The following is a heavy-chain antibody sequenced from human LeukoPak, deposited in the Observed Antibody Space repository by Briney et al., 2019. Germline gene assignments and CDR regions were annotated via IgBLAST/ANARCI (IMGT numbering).Heavy chain of an antibody. CDR1: GGSISSYY. CDR2: IYYSGST. D-gene: IGHD2-2*01. Sequence: SETLSLTCTVSGGSISSYYWSWIRQPPGKGLEWIGYIYYSGSTNYNPSLKSRVTISVDTSKNQFSLKLSSVTAADTAVYYCARGLYQLRAFDIWGQGTMVTVSS. V-gene: IGHV4-59*01. J-gene: IGHJ3*02. CDR3: ARGLYQLRAFDI.